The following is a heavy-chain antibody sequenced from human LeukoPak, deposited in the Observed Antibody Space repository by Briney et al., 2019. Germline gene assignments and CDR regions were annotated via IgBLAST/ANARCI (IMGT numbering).Heavy chain of an antibody. D-gene: IGHD4-17*01. Sequence: SETLSLTCAVYGGSFSGYYWSWIRQPPGKGLEWIGEINHSGSTNYNPSLKSRVTISVDTSKNQFSLKLSSVTAADTAVYYCASRTMTTVTYYFDYWGQGTLVTVSS. J-gene: IGHJ4*02. CDR1: GGSFSGYY. V-gene: IGHV4-34*01. CDR3: ASRTMTTVTYYFDY. CDR2: INHSGST.